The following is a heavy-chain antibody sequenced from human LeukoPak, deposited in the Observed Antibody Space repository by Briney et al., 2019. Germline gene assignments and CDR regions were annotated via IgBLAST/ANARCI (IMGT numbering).Heavy chain of an antibody. J-gene: IGHJ4*02. Sequence: PSETLSLTCAVYGGSFSGYYWSWIRQPPGKGLEWIGEINHSGSTNYNPSLKSRVTISVDTSKNQFSLKLSSVTAADTAVYYCARGGRDGYNYNYFDYWGQGTLVTVSS. V-gene: IGHV4-34*01. D-gene: IGHD5-24*01. CDR2: INHSGST. CDR1: GGSFSGYY. CDR3: ARGGRDGYNYNYFDY.